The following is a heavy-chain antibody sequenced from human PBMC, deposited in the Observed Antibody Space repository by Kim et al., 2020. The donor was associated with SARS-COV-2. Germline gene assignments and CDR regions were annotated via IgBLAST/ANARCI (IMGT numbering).Heavy chain of an antibody. CDR2: IKHDGSEK. D-gene: IGHD3-10*01. CDR1: GFRFNIHQ. J-gene: IGHJ4*01. Sequence: GGSLRLSCAASGFRFNIHQMAWVRQAPGKGLEWVSAIKHDGSEKDYLDSVRGRFTISRDNAENSLYLQMNNLRVEDTAVYHCARDASCNRLVEFLHFYY. CDR3: ARDASCNRLVEFLHFYY. V-gene: IGHV3-7*03.